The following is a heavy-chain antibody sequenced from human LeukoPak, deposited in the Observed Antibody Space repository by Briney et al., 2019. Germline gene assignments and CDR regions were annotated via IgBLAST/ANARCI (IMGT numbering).Heavy chain of an antibody. Sequence: GGSLRLSCAASGFTFDDYAMHWVRQAPRKGLEWVSGISWNSGSIGYADSVKGRFTISRDNAKNSLYLQMNSLRAEDTALYYCAKGGIAVAEPFDYWGQGTLVTVSS. CDR2: ISWNSGSI. CDR1: GFTFDDYA. J-gene: IGHJ4*02. CDR3: AKGGIAVAEPFDY. D-gene: IGHD6-19*01. V-gene: IGHV3-9*01.